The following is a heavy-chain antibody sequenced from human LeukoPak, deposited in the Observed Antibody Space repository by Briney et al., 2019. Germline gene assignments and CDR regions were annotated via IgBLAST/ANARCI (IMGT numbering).Heavy chain of an antibody. CDR1: GYTFTSYW. J-gene: IGHJ4*02. Sequence: GESLKISCKGSGYTFTSYWIGWVRQTPGEGLEWMGIIYPPDSDTRYSPSFQGQVTISADKSISTAYLQWSSLKASDTAIYYCARGKIGYSYGSYYWGQGTLVTVSS. V-gene: IGHV5-51*01. CDR3: ARGKIGYSYGSYY. CDR2: IYPPDSDT. D-gene: IGHD5-18*01.